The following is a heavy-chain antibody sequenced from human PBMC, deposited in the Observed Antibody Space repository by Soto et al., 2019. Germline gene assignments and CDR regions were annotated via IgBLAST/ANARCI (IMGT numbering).Heavy chain of an antibody. CDR2: ISGSGGST. Sequence: GGSLRLSCAASGFTFSSYAMSWVRQAPGKGLEWVSAISGSGGSTYYADSVKGRFTISRDNSKNTLYLQMNSLRAEDTAVYYCAKDPSGPTLRFLEWLPNDYWGQGTLVTVSS. CDR3: AKDPSGPTLRFLEWLPNDY. CDR1: GFTFSSYA. J-gene: IGHJ4*02. V-gene: IGHV3-23*01. D-gene: IGHD3-3*01.